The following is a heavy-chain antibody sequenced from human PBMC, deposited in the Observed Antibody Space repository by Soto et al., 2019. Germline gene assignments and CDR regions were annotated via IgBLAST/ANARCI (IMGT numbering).Heavy chain of an antibody. CDR3: AKITKGSGSSKFDY. CDR1: GFTFRTYA. J-gene: IGHJ4*02. CDR2: ISGSGSFT. D-gene: IGHD3-10*01. V-gene: IGHV3-23*01. Sequence: PGGSLRLSCAASGFTFRTYAMNWVRQAPGKGLEWISAISGSGSFTHYADSVRGRFTISRDNSQNQLYLQMNNLRGDDTAMYYCAKITKGSGSSKFDYWGQGIQVTVS.